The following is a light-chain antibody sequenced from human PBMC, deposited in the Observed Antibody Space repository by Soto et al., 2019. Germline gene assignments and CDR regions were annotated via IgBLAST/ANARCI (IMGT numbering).Light chain of an antibody. Sequence: EIVLTQSSGTLSLSPGERATLSCRASQRVSSGYLAWYQQKPGQAPRLLIYGASSRATGIPDRFSGRGSGTDFTLTISRLEPEDCAVYYCQQYGSSPPSSTFGQGTRLEIK. J-gene: IGKJ5*01. CDR2: GAS. V-gene: IGKV3-20*01. CDR1: QRVSSGY. CDR3: QQYGSSPPSST.